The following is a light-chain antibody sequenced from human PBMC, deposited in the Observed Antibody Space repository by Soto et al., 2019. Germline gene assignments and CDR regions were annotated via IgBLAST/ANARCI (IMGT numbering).Light chain of an antibody. Sequence: DIQMTQSPSSLSASVGDRVTITCRASQSISSYLNWYQQKPGKAPKLLIYAASSLQSGVPSRFSVSGSGTDFTLTIRSLQPEDFATYYCQQSYSTLYTFGQGTKLEIK. CDR1: QSISSY. V-gene: IGKV1-39*01. CDR2: AAS. J-gene: IGKJ2*01. CDR3: QQSYSTLYT.